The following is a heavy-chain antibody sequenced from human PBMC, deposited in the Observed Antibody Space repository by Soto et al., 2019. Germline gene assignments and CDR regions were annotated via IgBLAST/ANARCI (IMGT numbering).Heavy chain of an antibody. J-gene: IGHJ6*02. CDR3: ARDHGLFLSYYYYCTDV. CDR1: GFTFSRFS. V-gene: IGHV3-30-3*01. CDR2: ISYDGSNT. Sequence: PGGSLRLSCAASGFTFSRFSMHWVRQAPGTGLAWVAVISYDGSNTHYAESVKGRFNIPRDDSKNTVYLKMNNLRGEDAAVYYCARDHGLFLSYYYYCTDVWGHGTTVTVSS. D-gene: IGHD2-21*02.